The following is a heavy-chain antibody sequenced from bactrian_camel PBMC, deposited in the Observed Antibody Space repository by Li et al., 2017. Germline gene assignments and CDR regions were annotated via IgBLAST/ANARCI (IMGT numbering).Heavy chain of an antibody. D-gene: IGHD7*01. J-gene: IGHJ4*01. CDR3: AKDLGVHGWQFDY. V-gene: IGHV3S1*01. CDR1: GYTYNHYC. Sequence: HVQLVESGGGSVKAGGSLTLTCVASGYTYNHYCMGWFRLAPGKEREGVAIIDTDGSTFYADSVAGRFTISQDNSKNTVYLQMNSLKTEDTAMYYCAKDLGVHGWQFDYWGQGTQVTVS. CDR2: IDTDGST.